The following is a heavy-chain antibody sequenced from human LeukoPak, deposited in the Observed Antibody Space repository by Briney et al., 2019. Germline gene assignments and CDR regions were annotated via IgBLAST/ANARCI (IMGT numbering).Heavy chain of an antibody. CDR2: MNPNSGNT. Sequence: ASVKVSCKASGYTFTGYYMHWVRQAPGQGLEWMGWMNPNSGNTGYAQKFQGRVTITRNTSISTAYMELSSLRSEDTAVYYCARGLRSVTTAYYYYYMDVWGKGTTVTVSS. CDR3: ARGLRSVTTAYYYYYMDV. J-gene: IGHJ6*03. D-gene: IGHD4-17*01. V-gene: IGHV1-8*03. CDR1: GYTFTGYY.